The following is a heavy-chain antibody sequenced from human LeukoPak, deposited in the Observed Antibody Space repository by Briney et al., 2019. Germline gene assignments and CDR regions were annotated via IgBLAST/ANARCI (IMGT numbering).Heavy chain of an antibody. CDR3: ARRAGAYSHPYDY. V-gene: IGHV4-34*01. J-gene: IGHJ4*02. CDR1: GGSFSGYY. CDR2: INHSGST. D-gene: IGHD4/OR15-4a*01. Sequence: SETLSLTCAVYGGSFSGYYWSWIRQPPGKGLEWIGEINHSGSTNYNPSLKSRVTISVDTSKNQFSLKLSSVTAADTAVYYCARRAGAYSHPYDYWGQGTLVTVSS.